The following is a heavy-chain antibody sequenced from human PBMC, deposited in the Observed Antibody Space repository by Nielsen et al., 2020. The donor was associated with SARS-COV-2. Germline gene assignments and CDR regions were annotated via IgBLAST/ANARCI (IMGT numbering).Heavy chain of an antibody. CDR1: GFTFSDYY. CDR3: ATENVDKRDYGLDV. J-gene: IGHJ6*02. Sequence: GSLKISCAASGFTFSDYYMSWIRQAPGKGLEWVSYISDSSSYTNYAESVKGRFTISRDNAKNSLYLQMNSLRAEDTAVYYCATENVDKRDYGLDVWGQGTTVTVSS. CDR2: ISDSSSYT. V-gene: IGHV3-11*03. D-gene: IGHD5-12*01.